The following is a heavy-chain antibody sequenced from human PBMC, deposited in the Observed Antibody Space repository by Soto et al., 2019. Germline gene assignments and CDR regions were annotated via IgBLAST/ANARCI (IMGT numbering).Heavy chain of an antibody. CDR1: GGSISSYY. Sequence: SETLSLTCTVSGGSISSYYWSWIRQPPGKGLEWIGCISYSGSTNYDPSLKSRVTISVDTSKNQFSLKLSSVTAADTAVYYCARHLAPFYYGSGSPYCGMDVWGQGTTVTVSS. J-gene: IGHJ6*02. D-gene: IGHD3-10*01. CDR3: ARHLAPFYYGSGSPYCGMDV. V-gene: IGHV4-59*08. CDR2: ISYSGST.